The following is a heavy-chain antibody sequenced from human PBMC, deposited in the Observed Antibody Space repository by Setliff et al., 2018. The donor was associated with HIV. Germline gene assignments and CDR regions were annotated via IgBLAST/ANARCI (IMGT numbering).Heavy chain of an antibody. V-gene: IGHV3-15*01. J-gene: IGHJ3*02. CDR2: IKSKTDGGTT. D-gene: IGHD6-13*01. CDR3: TTCWYSSSWDAFDI. CDR1: GFTFSNAW. Sequence: GGSLRLSCAASGFTFSNAWMSWVRQAPGKGLEWVARIKSKTDGGTTDYAAPVKGRFTISRDDSKNTLYLQMNSLKTEDTAVYYCTTCWYSSSWDAFDIWGQGTMVTVSS.